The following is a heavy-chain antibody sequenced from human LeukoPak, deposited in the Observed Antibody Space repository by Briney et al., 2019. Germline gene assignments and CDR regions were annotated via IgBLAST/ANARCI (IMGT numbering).Heavy chain of an antibody. CDR3: ARDFWGAYRVDYFDY. Sequence: PGGSLRLSCAASGFTLSNYDMNWVRQAPGKGLEWVSSISTSSRYIYYKDSVRGRFTISRDDAKNSLYLEMNSLRAEDTAVYYCARDFWGAYRVDYFDYWGQGTLVTVSS. D-gene: IGHD3-3*01. CDR2: ISTSSRYI. V-gene: IGHV3-21*01. J-gene: IGHJ4*02. CDR1: GFTLSNYD.